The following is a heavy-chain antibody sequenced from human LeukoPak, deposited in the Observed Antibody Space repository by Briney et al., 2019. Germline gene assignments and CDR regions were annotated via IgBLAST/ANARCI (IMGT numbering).Heavy chain of an antibody. CDR3: ALIAARGTYFDY. J-gene: IGHJ4*02. Sequence: PSETLSLTCTVSGGSISSYYWGWIRQPPGKGLEWIGSIYHSGSTYYNPSLKSRVTISVDTSKNQFSLKLSSVTAADTAVYYCALIAARGTYFDYWGQGTLVTVSS. V-gene: IGHV4-38-2*02. CDR2: IYHSGST. D-gene: IGHD6-6*01. CDR1: GGSISSYY.